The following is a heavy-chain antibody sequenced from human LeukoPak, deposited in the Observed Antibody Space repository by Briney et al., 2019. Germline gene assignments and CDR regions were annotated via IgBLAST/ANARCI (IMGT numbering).Heavy chain of an antibody. D-gene: IGHD3-22*01. CDR2: IRYDGSNK. CDR3: ARTGLDSSGFRYGMDV. Sequence: PGGSLRLSCAASGFTFSSYGMHWVRQAPGKGLEWVAFIRYDGSNKYYADSVKGRFTISRDNSKNTLYLQMNSLRAEDTAVYYCARTGLDSSGFRYGMDVWGQGTTVTVSS. J-gene: IGHJ6*02. CDR1: GFTFSSYG. V-gene: IGHV3-30*02.